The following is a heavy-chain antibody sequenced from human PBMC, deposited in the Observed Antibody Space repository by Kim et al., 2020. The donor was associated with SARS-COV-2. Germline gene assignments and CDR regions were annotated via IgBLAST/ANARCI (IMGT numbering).Heavy chain of an antibody. CDR3: ARDNRGFGEFDY. J-gene: IGHJ4*02. CDR2: IYSGGST. CDR1: GFTVSSNY. Sequence: GGSLRLSCAASGFTVSSNYMSWVRQAPGKGLEWVSVIYSGGSTYYADSVKGRFTISRDNSKNTLYLQMNSLRAEDTAVYYCARDNRGFGEFDYWGQGTLVTVSS. V-gene: IGHV3-53*01. D-gene: IGHD3-10*01.